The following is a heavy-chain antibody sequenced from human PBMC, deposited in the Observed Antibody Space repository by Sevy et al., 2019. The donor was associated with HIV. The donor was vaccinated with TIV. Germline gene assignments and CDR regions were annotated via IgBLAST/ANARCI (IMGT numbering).Heavy chain of an antibody. CDR3: AKDKMGVVVPAAIGYFQH. J-gene: IGHJ1*01. V-gene: IGHV3-23*01. D-gene: IGHD2-2*01. Sequence: GGSLRLSCAASGFTFSSYAMSWVRQAPGKGLEWVSAISGSGGSTYYAHSVKGRFTISRDNSKNTLYLQMNSLRAEDTAVYYCAKDKMGVVVPAAIGYFQHWGQGTLVTVSS. CDR1: GFTFSSYA. CDR2: ISGSGGST.